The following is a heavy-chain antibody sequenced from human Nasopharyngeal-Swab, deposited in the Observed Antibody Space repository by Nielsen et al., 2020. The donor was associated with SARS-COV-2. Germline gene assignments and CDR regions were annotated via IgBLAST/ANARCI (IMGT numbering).Heavy chain of an antibody. CDR2: ISGDDTST. V-gene: IGHV3-23*01. D-gene: IGHD3-10*01. Sequence: WIRQPPGKGLEWVSSISGDDTSTFYADSVKGRFSISRDNSKNTVFLQMNSLRAGDTATYCCAKDVSLLRGYNAFDRWGQGTMVTVSS. J-gene: IGHJ3*01. CDR3: AKDVSLLRGYNAFDR.